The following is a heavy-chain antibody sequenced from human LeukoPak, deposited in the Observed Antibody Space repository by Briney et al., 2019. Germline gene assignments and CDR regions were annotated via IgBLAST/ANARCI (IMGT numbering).Heavy chain of an antibody. Sequence: PGGSLRLSCAASGFTFSSYAMRWVRQAPGKELEWVSAISGSGGSTYYADFVKGRFTISRDNSKNTLYLQMNSLRAEDTAVYYCAKARKGQWEVFGYWGQGTLVTVSS. CDR2: ISGSGGST. CDR3: AKARKGQWEVFGY. V-gene: IGHV3-23*01. CDR1: GFTFSSYA. D-gene: IGHD1-26*01. J-gene: IGHJ4*02.